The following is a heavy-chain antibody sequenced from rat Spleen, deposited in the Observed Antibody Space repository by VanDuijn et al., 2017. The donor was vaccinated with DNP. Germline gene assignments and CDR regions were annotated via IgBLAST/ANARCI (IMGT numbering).Heavy chain of an antibody. Sequence: EVQLVESGGGFVQPGRSLKLSCAASGFTFSDYYMAWVRQAPTKGLEWAAYISYDGGSTYYGDSVKGRFTISRDNAKSTLYLQMNSLRSEDMATYYCTSYAMDSWGQGTSVTVSS. CDR2: ISYDGGST. CDR1: GFTFSDYY. J-gene: IGHJ4*01. CDR3: TSYAMDS. V-gene: IGHV5-20*01.